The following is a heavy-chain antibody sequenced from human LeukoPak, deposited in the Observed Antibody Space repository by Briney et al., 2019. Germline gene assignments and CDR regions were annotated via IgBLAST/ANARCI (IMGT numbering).Heavy chain of an antibody. CDR3: ARTRRGYSYGSDFDY. V-gene: IGHV3-13*01. CDR1: GFTFSSYD. Sequence: PGGSLRLSCAASGFTFSSYDMHWVRQATGKGLEWVSAIGTAGDTYYPGSVKGRFTISRENAKNSLYLQMNSLRAEDTALYHCARTRRGYSYGSDFDYWGQGTLVTVSS. D-gene: IGHD5-18*01. J-gene: IGHJ4*02. CDR2: IGTAGDT.